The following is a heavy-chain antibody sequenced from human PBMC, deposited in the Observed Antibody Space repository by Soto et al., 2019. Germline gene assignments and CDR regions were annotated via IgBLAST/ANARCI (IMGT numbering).Heavy chain of an antibody. Sequence: QVQLVQSGAEVKKPGSSVKVSCKASGGTFSSYTISWVRQAPGQGLEWMGRIIPILGIANYAQKFQGRVTITAAKSTSTAYMELSSLRSEDTAVYYCARDGVEHYYYGMDVWGQGTTVTVSS. V-gene: IGHV1-69*08. CDR2: IIPILGIA. J-gene: IGHJ6*02. D-gene: IGHD1-1*01. CDR3: ARDGVEHYYYGMDV. CDR1: GGTFSSYT.